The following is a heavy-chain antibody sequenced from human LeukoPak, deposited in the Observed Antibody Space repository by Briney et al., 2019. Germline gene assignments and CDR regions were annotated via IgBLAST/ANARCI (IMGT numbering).Heavy chain of an antibody. CDR1: GFTFSNYW. D-gene: IGHD3-16*02. Sequence: GGSLRLSCAASGFTFSNYWMHWVRQAPGKGLVWVSRINGDGSSTSYADPVKGRFTISRDNAKNTLYLQMNSLRAEDTAVYYCSLVNYWGQGTLVTVSS. V-gene: IGHV3-74*01. CDR2: INGDGSST. CDR3: SLVNY. J-gene: IGHJ4*02.